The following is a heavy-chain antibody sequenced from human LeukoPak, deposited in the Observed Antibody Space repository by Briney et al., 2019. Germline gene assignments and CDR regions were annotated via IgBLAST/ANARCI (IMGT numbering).Heavy chain of an antibody. CDR2: ISYDGSNK. Sequence: PGRSLTLSCTASGFTFGDYAMNWFRQAPGKGLEWVAVISYDGSNKYYADSVKGRFTISRDNSKNTLYLQMNSLRAEDTAVYYCARSPNVPWYYYGSGSSNAFDIWGQGTMVTVSS. J-gene: IGHJ3*02. D-gene: IGHD3-10*01. CDR3: ARSPNVPWYYYGSGSSNAFDI. CDR1: GFTFGDYA. V-gene: IGHV3-30-3*01.